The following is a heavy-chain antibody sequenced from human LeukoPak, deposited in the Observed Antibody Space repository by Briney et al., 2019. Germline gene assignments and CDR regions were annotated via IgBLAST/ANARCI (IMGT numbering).Heavy chain of an antibody. CDR1: GFTVSSNY. CDR2: NYNTGST. D-gene: IGHD3-10*01. J-gene: IGHJ4*02. V-gene: IGHV3-66*04. Sequence: GGSLRLSCAASGFTVSSNYMSWVRQAPGKGPEWVSVNYNTGSTFYADSVKGRFTISRDSSKNTVYLQMNSLRGEDTAVYYCACHYYGSATPDHWGQGTLATVSS. CDR3: ACHYYGSATPDH.